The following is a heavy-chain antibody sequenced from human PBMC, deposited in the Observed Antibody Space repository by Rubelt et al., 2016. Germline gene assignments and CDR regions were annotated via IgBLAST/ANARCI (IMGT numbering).Heavy chain of an antibody. J-gene: IGHJ4*02. Sequence: QVQLQQWGAGLLKPSETLSLTCTVSGGSISSSSYYWGWIRQPPGKGLEWIGSIYFSGSTYYNPSLKGRGTISVDTSKNQFSLKLSSVTAADTAVYYCARVAVAGSFDYWGQGTLVTVSS. CDR3: ARVAVAGSFDY. V-gene: IGHV4-39*07. CDR2: IYFSGST. D-gene: IGHD6-19*01. CDR1: GGSISSSSYY.